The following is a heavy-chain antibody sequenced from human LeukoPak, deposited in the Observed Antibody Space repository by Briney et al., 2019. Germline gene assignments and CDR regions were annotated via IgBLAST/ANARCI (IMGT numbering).Heavy chain of an antibody. CDR3: AELGITMIGGV. V-gene: IGHV3-7*01. Sequence: GGSLRLSCAASGFTFSTYWMSWVRQAPGKGLEWVANIKQDGTEKYYVDSVKGRFTISRDNAKNSLYLQMNSLRAEDTAVYYCAELGITMIGGVWGKGTTVTISS. D-gene: IGHD3-10*02. CDR2: IKQDGTEK. CDR1: GFTFSTYW. J-gene: IGHJ6*04.